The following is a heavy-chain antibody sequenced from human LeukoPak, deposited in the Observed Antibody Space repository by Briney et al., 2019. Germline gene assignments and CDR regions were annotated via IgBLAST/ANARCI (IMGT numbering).Heavy chain of an antibody. Sequence: SETLSLTCTVSGVSISSYYWSWIRQPPGKGLELIAYISNSGSTNYNPSLKNRVTISVDTSKNHFSLKLSSVTAADTAIYFCARRGFFDFWGQGTLVTVSS. J-gene: IGHJ4*02. V-gene: IGHV4-59*08. CDR2: ISNSGST. CDR1: GVSISSYY. CDR3: ARRGFFDF.